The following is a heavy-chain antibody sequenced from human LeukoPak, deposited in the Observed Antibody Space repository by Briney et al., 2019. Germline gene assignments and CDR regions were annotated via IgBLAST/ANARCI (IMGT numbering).Heavy chain of an antibody. CDR2: IKEDGSEK. V-gene: IGHV3-7*01. CDR3: ARGAGSSGLFDY. Sequence: GGSLRLSCAASGFIFTDYCMYWVRQAPGRGLAWVANIKEDGSEKNYVDSVKGRFTISRDNAKNSVYLQMNSLRVEDTAVYYCARGAGSSGLFDYWGQGTLVTVSS. CDR1: GFIFTDYC. D-gene: IGHD3-10*01. J-gene: IGHJ4*02.